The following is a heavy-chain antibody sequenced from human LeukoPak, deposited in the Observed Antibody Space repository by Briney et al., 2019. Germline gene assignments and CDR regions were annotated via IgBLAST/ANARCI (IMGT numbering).Heavy chain of an antibody. CDR3: ARGDASMATGFNY. Sequence: ESLKIPCQTSGFTFTDYWIGWVRQMPGKGLEWMGIIYPGDSDTKYSPSFRGQVTMSADKSTNTAYLQWGSLKASDTAMYFCARGDASMATGFNYWGQGTLVTVSS. CDR2: IYPGDSDT. V-gene: IGHV5-51*01. D-gene: IGHD6-6*01. CDR1: GFTFTDYW. J-gene: IGHJ4*02.